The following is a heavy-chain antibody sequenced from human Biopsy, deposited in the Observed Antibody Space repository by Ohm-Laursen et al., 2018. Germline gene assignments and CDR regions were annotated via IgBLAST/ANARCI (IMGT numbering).Heavy chain of an antibody. CDR3: ARHAPSYSGSYWRYFDL. Sequence: SETLSLTCAVSGGSISSYYWSWIRQPPGKGLEWIGYIYYTGSTNYNPSLKSRVTISVDTSMNHSPLRLTSVTAADTAVYYCARHAPSYSGSYWRYFDLWGRGTLVTVSS. CDR2: IYYTGST. J-gene: IGHJ2*01. V-gene: IGHV4-59*08. D-gene: IGHD1-26*01. CDR1: GGSISSYY.